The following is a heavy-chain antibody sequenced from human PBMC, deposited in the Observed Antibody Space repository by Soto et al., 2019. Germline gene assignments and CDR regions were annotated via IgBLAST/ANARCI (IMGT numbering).Heavy chain of an antibody. CDR3: ATTYGSGSAHFDS. D-gene: IGHD3-10*01. CDR2: VNPIVGMS. J-gene: IGHJ4*02. CDR1: EGTFNRYT. V-gene: IGHV1-69*02. Sequence: QVQLVQSGAEVKKPGSSVRVSCSASEGTFNRYTINWVRQAPGQRLEWVGRVNPIVGMSSSASKFQGRVRIFADKPTSTAYMALTSLKSEDTAVYYCATTYGSGSAHFDSWGQGTLVTVS.